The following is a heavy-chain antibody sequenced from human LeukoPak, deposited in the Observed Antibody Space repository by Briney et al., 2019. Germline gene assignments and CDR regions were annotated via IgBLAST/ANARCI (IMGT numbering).Heavy chain of an antibody. D-gene: IGHD6-19*01. CDR3: AREPEEQWLAGYASSGLWYFDL. CDR2: ISSSSSYI. CDR1: GFTLSSYS. V-gene: IGHV3-21*01. J-gene: IGHJ2*01. Sequence: GGSLRLSCAASGFTLSSYSMNWVRQAPGKGLEWVSSISSSSSYIYYADSVKGRFTISRDNAKNSLYLQMNSLRAEDTAVYYCAREPEEQWLAGYASSGLWYFDLWGRGTLVTVSS.